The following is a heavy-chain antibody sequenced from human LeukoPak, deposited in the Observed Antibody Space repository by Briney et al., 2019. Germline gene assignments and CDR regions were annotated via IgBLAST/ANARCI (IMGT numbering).Heavy chain of an antibody. D-gene: IGHD3-16*01. CDR1: GFTFSDYY. CDR3: ARDRDVRHYYFDY. J-gene: IGHJ4*02. V-gene: IGHV3-11*04. Sequence: GGSLRLSXAASGFTFSDYYMSWIRQAPGKGLEGVSYISSSGSTIYYADSVKGRFTISRDNAKNSLYLQMDSLRAEDTAVYYCARDRDVRHYYFDYWGQGTLVTVSS. CDR2: ISSSGSTI.